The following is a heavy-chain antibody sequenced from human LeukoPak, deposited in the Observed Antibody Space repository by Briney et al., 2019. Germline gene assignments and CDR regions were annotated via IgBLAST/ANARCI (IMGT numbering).Heavy chain of an antibody. CDR2: ISSSGSTI. V-gene: IGHV3-48*03. Sequence: GGSLRLSCAASGFTFSSYAMSWVRQAPGKGLEWVSYISSSGSTIYYADSAKGRFTISRDNAKNSLYLQMNSLRADDTAVYYCAREGSYYFDYWGQGTLVTVSS. CDR3: AREGSYYFDY. J-gene: IGHJ4*02. D-gene: IGHD1-26*01. CDR1: GFTFSSYA.